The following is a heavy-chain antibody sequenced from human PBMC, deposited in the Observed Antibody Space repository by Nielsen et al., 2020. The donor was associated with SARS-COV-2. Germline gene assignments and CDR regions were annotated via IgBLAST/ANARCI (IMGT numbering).Heavy chain of an antibody. J-gene: IGHJ3*02. Sequence: SETLSLTCTLSGGSISSYSWSWIWQPPGKGLEWIGYIYYSGSTKYNPSLKSRVTISVDTSKNQFSLKLNSVTTADTAVYYCARSGYSSNYYSFHAFDIWGQGTMVTVSS. CDR2: IYYSGST. D-gene: IGHD1-26*01. CDR3: ARSGYSSNYYSFHAFDI. V-gene: IGHV4-59*01. CDR1: GGSISSYS.